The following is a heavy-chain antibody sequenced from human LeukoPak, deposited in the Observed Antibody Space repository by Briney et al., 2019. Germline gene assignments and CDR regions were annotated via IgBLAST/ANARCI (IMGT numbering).Heavy chain of an antibody. V-gene: IGHV4-39*01. CDR2: IYYSGST. CDR1: GGSISSSSYY. J-gene: IGHJ1*01. D-gene: IGHD4-17*01. Sequence: SETLSLTCTVSGGSISSSSYYWGWIRQPPGKGLEWIGSIYYSGSTYYNPSLKSRVTISVDTSKNQFSLKLSSVTAADTAVYYCARGGDYGDYVEYFQHWGQGTLVTVSS. CDR3: ARGGDYGDYVEYFQH.